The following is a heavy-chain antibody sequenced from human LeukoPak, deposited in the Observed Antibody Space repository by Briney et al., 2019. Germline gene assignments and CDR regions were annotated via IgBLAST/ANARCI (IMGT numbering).Heavy chain of an antibody. CDR2: IRSSSSNI. CDR3: SKAPVGRCTGAICYSFDY. CDR1: GLTFSSYS. J-gene: IGHJ4*02. D-gene: IGHD2-8*02. V-gene: IGHV3-21*05. Sequence: GESLTLSCPASGLTFSSYSMNWDRPAHGKGLGWDSYIRSSSSNIIYANSVKGRLTISRDHAKNSLYLQMNRLRTEHAAVTYRSKAPVGRCTGAICYSFDYWGQGTLVTVSS.